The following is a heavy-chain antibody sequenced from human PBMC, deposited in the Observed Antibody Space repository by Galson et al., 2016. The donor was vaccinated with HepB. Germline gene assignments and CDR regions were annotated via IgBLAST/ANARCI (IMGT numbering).Heavy chain of an antibody. CDR2: ISGSDGST. Sequence: SLRLSCAASGFTFSSHAMTWVRQAPGKGLEWVSAISGSDGSTFYADSVKGRFTISRDNPKSTLYLQMSSLRAEDTAVYYCVRSGLDCGSPNCYGEYDYWGQGTLVTVSS. V-gene: IGHV3-23*01. D-gene: IGHD2-2*01. J-gene: IGHJ4*02. CDR3: VRSGLDCGSPNCYGEYDY. CDR1: GFTFSSHA.